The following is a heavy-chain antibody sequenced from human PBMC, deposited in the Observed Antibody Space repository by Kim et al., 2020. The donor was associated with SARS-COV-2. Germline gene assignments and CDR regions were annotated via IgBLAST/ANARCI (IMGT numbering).Heavy chain of an antibody. J-gene: IGHJ6*03. CDR3: ARLYSSSWYEPPYYYYYYMDV. CDR2: IYYSGST. CDR1: GGSISSYH. D-gene: IGHD6-13*01. V-gene: IGHV4-59*01. Sequence: SETLSLTCTVSGGSISSYHWSWIRQPPGKGLEWIGYIYYSGSTNYNPSLKSRVTISVDTSKNQFSLKLSSVTAADTAVYYCARLYSSSWYEPPYYYYYYMDVWGKGTTVTVSS.